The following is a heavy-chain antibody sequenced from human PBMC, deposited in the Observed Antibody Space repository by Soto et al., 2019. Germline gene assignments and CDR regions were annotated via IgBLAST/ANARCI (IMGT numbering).Heavy chain of an antibody. CDR3: ARMVRGVIKFGYYFDY. V-gene: IGHV4-34*01. Sequence: SETLSLTCAVDGGSFSGYYWSWIRQPPGKGLEWIGEINHSGSTNYNPSLKSRVTISVDTSKNQFSLKLSSVTAADTAVYYCARMVRGVIKFGYYFDYWGQGTLVTVSS. D-gene: IGHD3-10*01. CDR2: INHSGST. CDR1: GGSFSGYY. J-gene: IGHJ4*02.